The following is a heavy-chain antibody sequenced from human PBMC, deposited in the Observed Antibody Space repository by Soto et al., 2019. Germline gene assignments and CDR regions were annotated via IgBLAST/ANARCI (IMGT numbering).Heavy chain of an antibody. CDR2: INPNSGGT. CDR3: ARARGAYCSGGSCFRFDP. J-gene: IGHJ5*02. V-gene: IGHV1-2*04. Sequence: QVPLVQSGAEVKKPGASVKVSCKASGYTFTGYYMHWVRQAPGQGLEWMGWINPNSGGTNYAQKFQGWVTMTRDTSISTAYMELSRLRSDDTAVYYCARARGAYCSGGSCFRFDPWGQGTLVTVSS. CDR1: GYTFTGYY. D-gene: IGHD2-15*01.